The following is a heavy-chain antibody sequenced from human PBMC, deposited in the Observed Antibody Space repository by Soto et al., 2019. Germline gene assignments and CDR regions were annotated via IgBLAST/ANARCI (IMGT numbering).Heavy chain of an antibody. J-gene: IGHJ6*02. CDR3: TREGSAPYYYYGMDA. D-gene: IGHD3-10*01. Sequence: SVKVSCKASGGTFSRYSITWVRQAPGHGLEWIGRIIPIFGIASYAQKLQGRVTMTTDTSTSTAYMELRSLRSDDTAVYYCTREGSAPYYYYGMDAWGQGTTVTVSS. CDR1: GGTFSRYS. CDR2: IIPIFGIA. V-gene: IGHV1-69*04.